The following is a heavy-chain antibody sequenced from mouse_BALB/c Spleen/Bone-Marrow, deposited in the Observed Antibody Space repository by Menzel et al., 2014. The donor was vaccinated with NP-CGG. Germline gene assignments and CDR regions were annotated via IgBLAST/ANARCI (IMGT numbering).Heavy chain of an antibody. CDR3: TRRLLYYAMDY. CDR1: GYTFTSYY. Sequence: QVQLQQSGAELVKPGASVKLSCKASGYTFTSYYMYWVKQRPGQGPEWIGEINPSNGGTNFNEKFKSKATLTVDKSSSTAYMQLSSLTSEDSAVYYCTRRLLYYAMDYWGQGTSVTVSS. J-gene: IGHJ4*01. D-gene: IGHD2-13*01. V-gene: IGHV1S81*02. CDR2: INPSNGGT.